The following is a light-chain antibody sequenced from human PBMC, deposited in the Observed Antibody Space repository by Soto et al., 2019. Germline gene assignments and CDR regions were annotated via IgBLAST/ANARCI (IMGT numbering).Light chain of an antibody. CDR1: QTISTY. J-gene: IGKJ1*01. V-gene: IGKV1-39*01. CDR2: ATS. CDR3: QQTSHTPWT. Sequence: DIQMTQSPSSLSASVGDRVTITCRAGQTISTYLNWYQQKPEKAPKLLIYATSSLQSGVPSRFSGSGSGTDFTLTITSLQPEDFATYYCQQTSHTPWTFGQGTKVEMK.